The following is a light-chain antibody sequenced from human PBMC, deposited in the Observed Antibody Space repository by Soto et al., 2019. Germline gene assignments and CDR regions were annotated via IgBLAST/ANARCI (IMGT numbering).Light chain of an antibody. CDR1: SSDVGGYNY. CDR3: SSYAGSSNV. V-gene: IGLV2-8*01. J-gene: IGLJ1*01. CDR2: EVN. Sequence: QSVLTQPPSASGSPGQSVAISCTGTSSDVGGYNYVSWYQQHPGKAPKLMIYEVNKRPSGVPDRFSGSKSGNTASVTVSGLQAEDEADYYCSSYAGSSNVFGTGTKVTVL.